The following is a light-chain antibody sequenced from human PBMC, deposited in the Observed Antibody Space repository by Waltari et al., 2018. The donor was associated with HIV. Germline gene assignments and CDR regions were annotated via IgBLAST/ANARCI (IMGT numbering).Light chain of an antibody. Sequence: SYELTQPPSVSVSPGQPASITCSGDKLGDKYACWYHQKPGQSPGLVICQDSQRPSGIPEGCSGANSGNTATLTISGTQAMDEADYYCQAWDSNTWVFGGGTKLTVL. CDR1: KLGDKY. CDR3: QAWDSNTWV. V-gene: IGLV3-1*01. CDR2: QDS. J-gene: IGLJ3*02.